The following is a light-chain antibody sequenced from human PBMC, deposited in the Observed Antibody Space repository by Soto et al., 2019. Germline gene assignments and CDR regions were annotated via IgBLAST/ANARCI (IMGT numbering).Light chain of an antibody. Sequence: ILMTQSPSTLSVSAGERATLSCRASQSVSNSLAWYQQKPGQAPSLLIYDASTRATGIPARFSCSGSGTEFNLTISGRQPEDDAVDYCQQYNYWPPWTFGQGTKVEIK. CDR1: QSVSNS. CDR3: QQYNYWPPWT. J-gene: IGKJ1*01. CDR2: DAS. V-gene: IGKV3-15*01.